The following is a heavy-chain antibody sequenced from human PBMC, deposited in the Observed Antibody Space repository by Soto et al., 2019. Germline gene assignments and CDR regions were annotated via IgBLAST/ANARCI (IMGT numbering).Heavy chain of an antibody. Sequence: ASETLSLTCTVSGDSISSYYWSWIRQPPGKGLEWIGYIYNSGSTNYNPSLKSRVTISVDTSKSQFSLKLSSVTSADTAVYYCARDRSLGATDYWGQGTLVTGSA. D-gene: IGHD1-26*01. CDR3: ARDRSLGATDY. J-gene: IGHJ4*02. CDR2: IYNSGST. V-gene: IGHV4-59*01. CDR1: GDSISSYY.